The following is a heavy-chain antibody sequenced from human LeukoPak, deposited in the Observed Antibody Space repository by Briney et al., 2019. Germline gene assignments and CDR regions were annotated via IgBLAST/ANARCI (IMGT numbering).Heavy chain of an antibody. CDR3: TRDRVGSYSAIDY. D-gene: IGHD1-26*01. CDR1: GFTFSSYS. V-gene: IGHV3-48*04. Sequence: GGSLRLSCAASGFTFSSYSMNWVRQAPGKGLEWVSFISSSSSTIYYADSVKGRFTISRDNAKNSLYLKMNHLRAEDTAVYYCTRDRVGSYSAIDYWGQGTLVTVSS. CDR2: ISSSSSTI. J-gene: IGHJ4*02.